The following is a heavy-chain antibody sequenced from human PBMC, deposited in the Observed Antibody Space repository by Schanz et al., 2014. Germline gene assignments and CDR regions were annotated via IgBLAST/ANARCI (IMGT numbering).Heavy chain of an antibody. J-gene: IGHJ3*02. D-gene: IGHD5-18*01. Sequence: QVQLVQSGAEVKKPGASVKVSCKASGYTFTSYSIHWVRQAPGQGLEWMGWISPYNGNTNYALKLQGRVTMTTDTSTGTAYMELRSLRSDDTALYYCTRGGYSYALSAFDIWGQGTMVTVSS. CDR1: GYTFTSYS. CDR2: ISPYNGNT. CDR3: TRGGYSYALSAFDI. V-gene: IGHV1-18*01.